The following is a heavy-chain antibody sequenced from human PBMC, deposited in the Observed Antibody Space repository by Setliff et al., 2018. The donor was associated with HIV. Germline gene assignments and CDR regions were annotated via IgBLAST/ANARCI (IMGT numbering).Heavy chain of an antibody. CDR2: IYSGGTT. CDR1: GFRVNDYH. J-gene: IGHJ4*01. CDR3: ARDGGSVSYLSSGYFDY. D-gene: IGHD2-8*01. Sequence: GGSLRLSCAASGFRVNDYHMSWVRQAPGKGLEWVSLIYSGGTTFYTASVRGRLTTFRDSSKNTLYLQMNNVRDDDTAVYYCARDGGSVSYLSSGYFDYWGLGTLVTVSS. V-gene: IGHV3-53*01.